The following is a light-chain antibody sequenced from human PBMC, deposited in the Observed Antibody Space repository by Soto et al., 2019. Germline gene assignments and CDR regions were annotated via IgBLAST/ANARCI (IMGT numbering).Light chain of an antibody. V-gene: IGKV1-5*03. CDR2: QAS. J-gene: IGKJ1*01. CDR3: QKYNSYWGK. CDR1: QSISTW. Sequence: DIQMTHSPSTLSAFVLYIVTITFRASQSISTWLAWYQQKPGKAPKLLIYQASNLENGLPSRFSGSGSGTEFTLTISSLQPDDFATYYCQKYNSYWGKFGQGTKVDIK.